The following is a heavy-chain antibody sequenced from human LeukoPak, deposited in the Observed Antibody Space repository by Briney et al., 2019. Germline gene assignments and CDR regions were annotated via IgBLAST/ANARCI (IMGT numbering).Heavy chain of an antibody. CDR2: IYYSGST. Sequence: PSETLSLTCTVSGGSISSSSYYWGWIRQPPGKGLEWIGSIYYSGSTYYNPSLKSRVTISVDTSKNQFSLKLSSVTAADTAVYYCARDDSSGYYRYWGQGTLVTVSS. CDR3: ARDDSSGYYRY. V-gene: IGHV4-39*07. CDR1: GGSISSSSYY. D-gene: IGHD3-22*01. J-gene: IGHJ4*02.